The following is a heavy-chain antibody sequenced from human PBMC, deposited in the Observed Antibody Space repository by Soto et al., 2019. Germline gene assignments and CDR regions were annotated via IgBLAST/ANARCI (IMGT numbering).Heavy chain of an antibody. Sequence: QVQLVESGGGVVQPGRSLRLSCAASGFTFSSYGMHWVRQAPGKGLEWVAVISYDGSNKYYADSVKGRFNISRDNSKNTLYLQMNSLRAEDTAVYYCAKVMDFVVVTATTRPRWVAFDIWGQGTMVTVSS. J-gene: IGHJ3*02. CDR2: ISYDGSNK. CDR3: AKVMDFVVVTATTRPRWVAFDI. V-gene: IGHV3-30*18. D-gene: IGHD2-21*02. CDR1: GFTFSSYG.